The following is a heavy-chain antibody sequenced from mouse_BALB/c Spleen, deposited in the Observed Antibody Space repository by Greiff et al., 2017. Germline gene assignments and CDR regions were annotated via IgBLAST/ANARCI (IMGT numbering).Heavy chain of an antibody. Sequence: QVQLQQSGPDLVAPSQSLSITCTVSGFSLTSYGVHWVRQPPGKGLEWLVVIWSDGSTTYNSALKSRLSISKDNSKSQVFLKMNSLQTDDTAMYYCARHGDYGYYYAMDYWGQGTSVTVSS. D-gene: IGHD1-2*01. CDR2: IWSDGST. CDR3: ARHGDYGYYYAMDY. J-gene: IGHJ4*01. CDR1: GFSLTSYG. V-gene: IGHV2-6-2*01.